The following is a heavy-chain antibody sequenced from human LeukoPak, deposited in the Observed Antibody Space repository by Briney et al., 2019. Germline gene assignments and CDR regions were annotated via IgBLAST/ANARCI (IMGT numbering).Heavy chain of an antibody. CDR3: ASGPAGTHFDY. J-gene: IGHJ4*02. Sequence: PGGSLRLSCEASGFTFSSYGMHWVRQAPGKGLEWVAIIWYDGSNKYYADSVKGRFTISRDNSKNTLYLQMNSLRAEDTAVYYCASGPAGTHFDYWGQGTLVTVSS. CDR2: IWYDGSNK. V-gene: IGHV3-33*08. D-gene: IGHD6-13*01. CDR1: GFTFSSYG.